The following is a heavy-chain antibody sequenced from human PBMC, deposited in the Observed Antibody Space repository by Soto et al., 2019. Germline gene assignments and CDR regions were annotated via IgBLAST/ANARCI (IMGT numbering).Heavy chain of an antibody. J-gene: IGHJ4*02. CDR3: AKGNNLEWFLSPIAY. Sequence: EVQLVDSGGDLVQPGGSLRLSCAASGFTFSNYVMSWVRQAPGKGLEWVSAISGSGGSTYSADSVKGRFTISTDNSKNTLSLQMDILRAEDTAVYYCAKGNNLEWFLSPIAYWGQGTLVNVSS. D-gene: IGHD3-3*01. CDR2: ISGSGGST. V-gene: IGHV3-23*04. CDR1: GFTFSNYV.